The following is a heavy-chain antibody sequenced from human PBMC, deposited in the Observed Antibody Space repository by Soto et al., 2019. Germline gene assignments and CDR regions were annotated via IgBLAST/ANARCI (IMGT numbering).Heavy chain of an antibody. CDR2: MNPNSGNT. CDR1: GYTFTSYD. D-gene: IGHD3-3*01. Sequence: QVQLVQSGAEVKKPGASVKVSCKASGYTFTSYDINWVRQATGQGLEWMGWMNPNSGNTGYAQKFQGRVTMTRNTSISTAYMELSSLRSQDTAVYYCARLNAGYYDFWSGYYGWFDPWGLGTLVTVSS. CDR3: ARLNAGYYDFWSGYYGWFDP. J-gene: IGHJ5*02. V-gene: IGHV1-8*01.